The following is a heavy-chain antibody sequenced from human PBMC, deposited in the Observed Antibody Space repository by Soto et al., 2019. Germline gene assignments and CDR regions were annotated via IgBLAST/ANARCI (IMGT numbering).Heavy chain of an antibody. J-gene: IGHJ4*02. CDR3: AKDRSAVVVVAATPSDY. CDR2: ISGSGGST. Sequence: EVQLLESGGGLVQPGGSLRLSCAASGFTFSSYAMSWVRQAPGKGLEWVSAISGSGGSTYYADSVKGRFTISRDNSKNTLYLQMNSLRAEDTAVYYCAKDRSAVVVVAATPSDYWGQGTLVTVSS. V-gene: IGHV3-23*01. D-gene: IGHD2-15*01. CDR1: GFTFSSYA.